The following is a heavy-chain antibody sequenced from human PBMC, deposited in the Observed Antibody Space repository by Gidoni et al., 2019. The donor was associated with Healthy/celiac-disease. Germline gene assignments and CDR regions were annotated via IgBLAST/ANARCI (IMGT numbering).Heavy chain of an antibody. CDR3: ARNHDGDYGGNWFDP. D-gene: IGHD4-17*01. CDR2: IYSGGST. J-gene: IGHJ5*02. V-gene: IGHV3-66*01. Sequence: WVSVIYSGGSTYYADAVKGRFTISRDNSKNTLYLQMNSLRDEDTAVYYCARNHDGDYGGNWFDPGGQGNLVTGSS.